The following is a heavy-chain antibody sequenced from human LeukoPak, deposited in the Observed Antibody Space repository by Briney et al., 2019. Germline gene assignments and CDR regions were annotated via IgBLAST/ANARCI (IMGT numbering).Heavy chain of an antibody. V-gene: IGHV4-59*01. J-gene: IGHJ4*02. D-gene: IGHD2-2*01. Sequence: PSETLSLTCTVSGGSISSYYWSWVRQPPGKGLEWIGYIFYSGSTKYNPSLKSRVTISVDTSKSQFSLKLSSVNAADTAVYYCAKSSLYCTGTSCSYYFDYWGQGTLVTVSS. CDR2: IFYSGST. CDR1: GGSISSYY. CDR3: AKSSLYCTGTSCSYYFDY.